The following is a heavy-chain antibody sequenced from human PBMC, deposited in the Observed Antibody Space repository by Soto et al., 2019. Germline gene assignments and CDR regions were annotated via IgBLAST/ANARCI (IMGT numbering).Heavy chain of an antibody. D-gene: IGHD2-21*02. Sequence: SETLSLTCTVSGESISSSSYYWGWIRQPPGKGLEWIGSIYHSGRTYYNPSLKSRVSISIDTSKNQFSLKLSSVTAADTALYYCARQRTTVVTQAYFDYWGQGALVTVSS. CDR1: GESISSSSYY. V-gene: IGHV4-39*01. CDR3: ARQRTTVVTQAYFDY. J-gene: IGHJ4*02. CDR2: IYHSGRT.